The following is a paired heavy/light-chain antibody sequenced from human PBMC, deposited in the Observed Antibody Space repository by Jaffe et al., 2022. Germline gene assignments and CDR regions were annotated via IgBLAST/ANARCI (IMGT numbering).Heavy chain of an antibody. CDR3: ARDPIDPYYDSSGYYTYSNYFDY. CDR2: IYTSGST. D-gene: IGHD3-22*01. Sequence: QVQLQESGPGLVKPSQTLSLTCTVSGGSISSGSYYWSWIRQPAGKGLEWIGRIYTSGSTNYNPSLKSRVTISVDTSKNQFSLKLSSVTAADTAVYYCARDPIDPYYDSSGYYTYSNYFDYWGQGTLVTVSS. V-gene: IGHV4-61*02. J-gene: IGHJ4*02. CDR1: GGSISSGSYY.
Light chain of an antibody. Sequence: SYELTQPPSVSVSPGQTARITCSGDALPKQYAYWYQQKPGQAPVLVIYKDSERPSGIPERFSGSSSGTTVTLTISGVQAEDEADYYCQSADSSGTSLYVFGTGTKVTVL. CDR3: QSADSSGTSLYV. J-gene: IGLJ1*01. V-gene: IGLV3-25*03. CDR1: ALPKQY. CDR2: KDS.